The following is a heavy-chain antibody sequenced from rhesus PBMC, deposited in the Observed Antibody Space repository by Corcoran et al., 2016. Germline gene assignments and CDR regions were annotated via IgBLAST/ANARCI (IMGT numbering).Heavy chain of an antibody. D-gene: IGHD3-3*01. V-gene: IGHV4-80*01. CDR3: ARDPPNYNIWTGYYTDDY. CDR2: INGNSGST. CDR1: GGSFSSYW. Sequence: QVQLQESGPGLVKPSETLSLTCAVSGGSFSSYWWSWIRQPPGKGLEWIGEINGNSGSTNYNPALKSRVTISKDASKNQFSLKLSSVTAADTAVYYCARDPPNYNIWTGYYTDDYWGQGVLVTVSS. J-gene: IGHJ4*01.